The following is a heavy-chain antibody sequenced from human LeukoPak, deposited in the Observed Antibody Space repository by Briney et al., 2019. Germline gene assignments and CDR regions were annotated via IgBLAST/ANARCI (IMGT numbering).Heavy chain of an antibody. Sequence: GGSLRLSCAASGFTFSGSAMHWVRQASGKGLEWVGRIRSKANSYATAYAASVKGRFTISRDDSKNAAYLQMNSLKTEDTAVYYCTRHPKQYYFDYWGQGTLVTASS. CDR2: IRSKANSYAT. CDR1: GFTFSGSA. J-gene: IGHJ4*02. V-gene: IGHV3-73*01. D-gene: IGHD4-11*01. CDR3: TRHPKQYYFDY.